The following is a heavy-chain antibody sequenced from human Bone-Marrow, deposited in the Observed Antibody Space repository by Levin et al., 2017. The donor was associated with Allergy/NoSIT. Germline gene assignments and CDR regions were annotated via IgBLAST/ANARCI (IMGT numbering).Heavy chain of an antibody. CDR1: GFDFSGYS. Sequence: GGSLRLSCAASGFDFSGYSMNWVRQAPGKGLEWVSSISSSSTYIYHAASVKGRFTISRDNAENSLFLQMNSLRAEDTAVYYCSKSLDTQGTWFPDHWGQGTLVTVSS. V-gene: IGHV3-21*01. D-gene: IGHD5-18*01. CDR2: ISSSSTYI. J-gene: IGHJ4*02. CDR3: SKSLDTQGTWFPDH.